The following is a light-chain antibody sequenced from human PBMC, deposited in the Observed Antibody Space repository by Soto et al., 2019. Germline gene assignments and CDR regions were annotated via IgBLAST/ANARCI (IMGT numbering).Light chain of an antibody. Sequence: ETVLTQSPATLSLSPGERATLSCRASQSISVYLGWYQHKPGQAPRLLIYDASNRAAGIPARFSGSGSGTDFTLTISSLEPEDFAVYYCQQRRNWPLTFGGGTKVEIK. V-gene: IGKV3-11*01. CDR1: QSISVY. J-gene: IGKJ4*01. CDR3: QQRRNWPLT. CDR2: DAS.